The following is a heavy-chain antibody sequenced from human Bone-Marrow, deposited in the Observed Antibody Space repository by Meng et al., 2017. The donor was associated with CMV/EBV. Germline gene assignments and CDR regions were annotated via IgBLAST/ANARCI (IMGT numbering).Heavy chain of an antibody. J-gene: IGHJ4*02. V-gene: IGHV4-39*07. CDR3: ASVAAAGTVAY. CDR2: IYYSGST. D-gene: IGHD6-13*01. Sequence: GSLRLSCAVSGGSISSRNYYWGWIRQPPGKGLEWIGSIYYSGSTYYNPSLKSRVTISIDTSKNQFSLKLNSVTAADTAVYYCASVAAAGTVAYWGPGTLVTGSS. CDR1: GGSISSRNYY.